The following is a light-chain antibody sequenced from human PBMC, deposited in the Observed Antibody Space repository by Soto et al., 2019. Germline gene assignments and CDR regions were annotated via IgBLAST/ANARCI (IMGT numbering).Light chain of an antibody. CDR2: TAS. J-gene: IGKJ2*01. V-gene: IGKV1-12*01. Sequence: DIQMNQSPSYVSASFGDRVTITFLASQGIGDSLAWYQQKKGKAPYLLIHTASSLERGVPSRLSGGGYATDLTITISSMQAEDFETYFCQQADTFPPTFGQGTKVDIK. CDR1: QGIGDS. CDR3: QQADTFPPT.